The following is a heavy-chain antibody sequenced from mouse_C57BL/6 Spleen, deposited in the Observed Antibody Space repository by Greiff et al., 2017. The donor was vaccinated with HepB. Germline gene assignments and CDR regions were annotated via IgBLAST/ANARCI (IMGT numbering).Heavy chain of an antibody. V-gene: IGHV1-53*01. CDR2: INPSNGGT. Sequence: VQLQQPGTELVKPGASVKLSCKASGYTFTSYWMHWVKQRPGQGLEWIGNINPSNGGTNYNEKFKSKATLTVDKSSSTAYMQLSSLTSEDSAVYYCARYDGYIHWYFDVWGTGTTVTVSS. J-gene: IGHJ1*03. CDR3: ARYDGYIHWYFDV. D-gene: IGHD2-3*01. CDR1: GYTFTSYW.